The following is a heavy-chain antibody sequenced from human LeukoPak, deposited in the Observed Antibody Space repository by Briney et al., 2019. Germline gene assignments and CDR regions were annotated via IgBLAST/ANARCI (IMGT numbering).Heavy chain of an antibody. CDR3: AKLIETAATGN. D-gene: IGHD2-15*01. CDR1: GFTFDDYA. CDR2: ITGSGGST. J-gene: IGHJ4*02. Sequence: GGSLRLSCATSGFTFDDYAVHWVRQAPGKGLEWVSAITGSGGSTYYADSVKGRFTISRDNPKNTLYLQMNSLRAEDTAVYYCAKLIETAATGNWGQGTLVTVSS. V-gene: IGHV3-23*01.